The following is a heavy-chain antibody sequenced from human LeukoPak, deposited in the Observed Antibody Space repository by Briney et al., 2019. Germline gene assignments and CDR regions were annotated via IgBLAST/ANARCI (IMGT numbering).Heavy chain of an antibody. V-gene: IGHV3-74*01. J-gene: IGHJ6*02. D-gene: IGHD6-13*01. CDR1: GFTFSSYW. CDR3: ARKQLVSSYGMDV. Sequence: PGGSLRLSCAASGFTFSSYWMHWVRQAPGKGLVWVSRINSDGSSTSYADSVKGRFTISRDNAKNTLYLQMNSLRAEDTAVYYCARKQLVSSYGMDVWGQGTTVTVSS. CDR2: INSDGSST.